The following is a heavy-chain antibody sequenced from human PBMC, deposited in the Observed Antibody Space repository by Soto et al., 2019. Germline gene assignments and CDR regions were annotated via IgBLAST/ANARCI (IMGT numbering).Heavy chain of an antibody. CDR1: GGSFIGYY. D-gene: IGHD3-3*01. CDR2: INHSGST. Sequence: SETLSLTCAVYGGSFIGYYGTWIRQPPGKGLEWIGEINHSGSTNYNPSLKSRVTISADTSKNQFSLRLSSVTAADTAAYYCATLGHYDFWSGFRKGNWFDPWGQGTLVTVSS. V-gene: IGHV4-34*01. CDR3: ATLGHYDFWSGFRKGNWFDP. J-gene: IGHJ5*02.